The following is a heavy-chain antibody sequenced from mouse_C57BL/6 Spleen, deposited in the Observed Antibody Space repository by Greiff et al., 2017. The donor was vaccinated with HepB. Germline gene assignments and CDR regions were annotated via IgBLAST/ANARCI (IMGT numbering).Heavy chain of an antibody. CDR3: ERGGRGDY. D-gene: IGHD3-3*01. V-gene: IGHV1-50*01. CDR2: IDPSDSYT. J-gene: IGHJ2*01. CDR1: GYTFTSYW. Sequence: QVQLQQPGAELVKPGASVKLSCKASGYTFTSYWMQWVKQRPGQGLEWIGEIDPSDSYTNYNQKFKGKATLTVDTSSSTAYMQSSSLTTEDSAVYYCERGGRGDYWGQGTTLTVSS.